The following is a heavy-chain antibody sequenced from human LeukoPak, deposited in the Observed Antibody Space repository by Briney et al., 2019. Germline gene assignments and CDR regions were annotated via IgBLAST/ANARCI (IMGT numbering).Heavy chain of an antibody. CDR1: GFTFSSYS. CDR3: ARYPMRIPAAVRRSSASYYMDV. CDR2: ISSSSSTI. V-gene: IGHV3-48*04. D-gene: IGHD2-2*02. J-gene: IGHJ6*03. Sequence: PGGSLRLSCAASGFTFSSYSMNWVRQAPGKGLEWVSYISSSSSTIYYADSVKGRFTISRDNAKNSLYLQMNSLRAEDTAVYYCARYPMRIPAAVRRSSASYYMDVWGKGTTVTVSS.